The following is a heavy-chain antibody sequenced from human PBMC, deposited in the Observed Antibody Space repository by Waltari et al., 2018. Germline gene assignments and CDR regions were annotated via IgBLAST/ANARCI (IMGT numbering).Heavy chain of an antibody. CDR1: GGSISSSSYY. V-gene: IGHV4-39*07. D-gene: IGHD3-10*01. CDR2: IYYSGST. Sequence: QLQLQESGPGLVKPSETLSLTCTVSGGSISSSSYYWGWIRKPPGKGLEWIGSIYYSGSTYYNPSLKSRVTISVDTSKNQFSLKLSSVTAADTAVYYCARDLYYYGSGSYYYYYYYGMDVWGQGTTVTVSS. CDR3: ARDLYYYGSGSYYYYYYYGMDV. J-gene: IGHJ6*02.